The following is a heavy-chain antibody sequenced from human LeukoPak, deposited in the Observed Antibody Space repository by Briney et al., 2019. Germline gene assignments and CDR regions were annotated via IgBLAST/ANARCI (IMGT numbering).Heavy chain of an antibody. CDR2: IYYSGST. J-gene: IGHJ4*02. D-gene: IGHD6-19*01. Sequence: SETLSLTCTVSGGSSSSGDYYWSWIRQPPGKGLEWIGSIYYSGSTYYNPSLKSRVTISVDTSKNQFSLKLSSVTAADTAIYYCAKDLDPNFEPWLVPPERMGFAYWGRGTLVTVSS. CDR1: GGSSSSGDYY. CDR3: AKDLDPNFEPWLVPPERMGFAY. V-gene: IGHV4-39*07.